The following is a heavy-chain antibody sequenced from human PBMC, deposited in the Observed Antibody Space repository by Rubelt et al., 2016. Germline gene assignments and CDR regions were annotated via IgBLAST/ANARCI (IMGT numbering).Heavy chain of an antibody. J-gene: IGHJ4*02. V-gene: IGHV3-23*01. CDR2: ISGSATSA. Sequence: GKGLEWVSVISGSATSAYYADSVKGRFFISRDNSKNTVYLQMNRLRAEDTAVYYCAKAAPYYYGSGSYYYFDYWGQGTLVTVSS. CDR3: AKAAPYYYGSGSYYYFDY. D-gene: IGHD3-10*01.